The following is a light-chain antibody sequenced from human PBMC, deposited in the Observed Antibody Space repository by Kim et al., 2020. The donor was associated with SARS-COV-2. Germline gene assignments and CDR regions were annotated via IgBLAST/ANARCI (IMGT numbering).Light chain of an antibody. CDR1: SSDVGGYNY. Sequence: QSALTQPASVSGSPGQSITISCTGTSSDVGGYNYVSWYQQYPGKAPKLMIYDVSMRPSGVSNRFSGSKSGNTASLTISGLQAEDEADYYCSSYRSSGYVFGTGTKVTVL. CDR2: DVS. V-gene: IGLV2-14*03. J-gene: IGLJ1*01. CDR3: SSYRSSGYV.